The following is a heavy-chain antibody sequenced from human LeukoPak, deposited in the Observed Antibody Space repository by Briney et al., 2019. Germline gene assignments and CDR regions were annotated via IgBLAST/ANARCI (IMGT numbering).Heavy chain of an antibody. Sequence: PGRSLRLSCAASGFIFSSYGMHWVRQAPGKGLEWVAVIWYDGSNKHYVDSVKGRFTISRDNSKNTLYLQMNSLRAEDTAVYYCAKDTHYGDFHYFDYWGQGTLVTVSS. V-gene: IGHV3-33*06. J-gene: IGHJ4*02. D-gene: IGHD4-17*01. CDR2: IWYDGSNK. CDR3: AKDTHYGDFHYFDY. CDR1: GFIFSSYG.